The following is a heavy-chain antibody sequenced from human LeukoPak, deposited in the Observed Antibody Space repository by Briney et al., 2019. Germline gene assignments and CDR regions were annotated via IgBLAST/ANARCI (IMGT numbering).Heavy chain of an antibody. Sequence: GGSLRLSCAASGFTFSTYSMNWVRQAPGKGLEWVSHISSSGTTIYYADSVKGRFTISRDNAKNSLYLQMNSLRAEDTAVYYCARVRGYSYVLVGWFDPWGQGTLVTVSS. D-gene: IGHD5-18*01. J-gene: IGHJ5*02. CDR3: ARVRGYSYVLVGWFDP. V-gene: IGHV3-48*01. CDR1: GFTFSTYS. CDR2: ISSSGTTI.